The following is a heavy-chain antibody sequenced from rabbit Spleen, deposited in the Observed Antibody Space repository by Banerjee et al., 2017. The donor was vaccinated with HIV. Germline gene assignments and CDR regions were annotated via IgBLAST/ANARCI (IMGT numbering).Heavy chain of an antibody. CDR1: GGSFSFSNY. Sequence: VESGGDLVKPGAPLTLTCTASGGSFSFSNYMCWVRQAPGKGLEWIGCIDVGSSGFTYFANWAKGRFTISKPSSTTVTLQMTSLTAADTATYFCARDAATSFSSYGMDLWGPGTLVTVS. CDR3: ARDAATSFSSYGMDL. CDR2: IDVGSSGFT. V-gene: IGHV1S40*01. J-gene: IGHJ6*01. D-gene: IGHD8-1*01.